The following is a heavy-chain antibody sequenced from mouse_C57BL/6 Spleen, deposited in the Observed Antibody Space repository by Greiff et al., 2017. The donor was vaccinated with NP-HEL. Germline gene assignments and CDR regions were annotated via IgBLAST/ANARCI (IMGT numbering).Heavy chain of an antibody. V-gene: IGHV5-4*03. J-gene: IGHJ3*01. CDR1: GFTFSSYA. CDR2: ISDGGSYT. D-gene: IGHD1-1*01. Sequence: EVKLVESGGGLVKPGGSLKLSCAASGFTFSSYAMSWVRQTPEKRLEWVATISDGGSYTYYPDNVKGRFTISRDNAKNNLYLQMSHLKSEDTAMYYCARDPPPYYYGSSFAYWGQGTLVTVSA. CDR3: ARDPPPYYYGSSFAY.